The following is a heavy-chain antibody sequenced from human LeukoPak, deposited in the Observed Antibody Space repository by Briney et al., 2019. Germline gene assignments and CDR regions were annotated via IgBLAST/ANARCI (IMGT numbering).Heavy chain of an antibody. D-gene: IGHD6-13*01. V-gene: IGHV1-2*02. CDR3: ATGSSSLCPDY. CDR1: GYMFTGQF. J-gene: IGHJ4*02. CDR2: INPTNGET. Sequence: ASVKVSCKASGYMFTGQFINLVRQGPGQGLEWMGWINPTNGETYYAQNFQDRVTMTRDTSISTAYMEVSSLTSDDTAVYYCATGSSSLCPDYWGQGTLVTVSS.